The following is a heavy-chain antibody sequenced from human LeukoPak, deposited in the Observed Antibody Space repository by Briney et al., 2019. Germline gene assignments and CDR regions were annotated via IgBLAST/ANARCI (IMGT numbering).Heavy chain of an antibody. V-gene: IGHV4-39*01. J-gene: IGHJ4*02. CDR2: LYYSGST. Sequence: SETLSLTCTVSGGSISSSTFYWGWIRQPPGKGLEWIGSLYYSGSTYYNPSLKSLVTISVDTSKNQFSLKLSSVTAADTAVYYCARGNYDSSGGDYWGQGTLVTVSS. CDR3: ARGNYDSSGGDY. CDR1: GGSISSSTFY. D-gene: IGHD3-22*01.